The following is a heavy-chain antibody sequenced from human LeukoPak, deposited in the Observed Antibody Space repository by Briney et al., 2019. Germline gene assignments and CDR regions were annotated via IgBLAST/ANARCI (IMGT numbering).Heavy chain of an antibody. V-gene: IGHV3-30*02. D-gene: IGHD2-15*01. CDR3: ARDRTKYCSGGTCYSSYSFDY. J-gene: IGHJ4*02. CDR2: IRSDGSNE. Sequence: PGGSLRLSCAASEFTFSSYGMHWVRQAPGKGLEWVAFIRSDGSNEYYAGSVKGRFTISRDNFKSTLSLQMNSLRPEDTALYYCARDRTKYCSGGTCYSSYSFDYWGQGTLVTVS. CDR1: EFTFSSYG.